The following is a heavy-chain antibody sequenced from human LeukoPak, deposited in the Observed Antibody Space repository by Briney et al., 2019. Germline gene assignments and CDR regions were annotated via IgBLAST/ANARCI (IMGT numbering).Heavy chain of an antibody. CDR2: ISAYNGNT. Sequence: ASVKVSFKASGYTFTSYGISWVRQAPGQGLEWMGWISAYNGNTNYAQKLQGRVPMTTDTSTSTAYMELRSLRSDDTAVYYCARGDRYYDSSGYYYSPEKNAFDIWGQGTMVTVSS. CDR1: GYTFTSYG. V-gene: IGHV1-18*01. J-gene: IGHJ3*02. CDR3: ARGDRYYDSSGYYYSPEKNAFDI. D-gene: IGHD3-22*01.